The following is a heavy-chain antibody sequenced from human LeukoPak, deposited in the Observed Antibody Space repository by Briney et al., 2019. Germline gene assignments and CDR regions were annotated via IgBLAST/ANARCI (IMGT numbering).Heavy chain of an antibody. V-gene: IGHV4-61*02. Sequence: SETLSLTCSVSGGSIRSGTDYWSWVRQPAGKGLEWIGRIYMSGSTDYNPSFKSRVTMSVDTSKNQLSLKLRSVTAADTAVYFCARHPPVPVFQNGLDVWGQGTTVTVSS. CDR2: IYMSGST. D-gene: IGHD2-2*01. J-gene: IGHJ6*02. CDR3: ARHPPVPVFQNGLDV. CDR1: GGSIRSGTDY.